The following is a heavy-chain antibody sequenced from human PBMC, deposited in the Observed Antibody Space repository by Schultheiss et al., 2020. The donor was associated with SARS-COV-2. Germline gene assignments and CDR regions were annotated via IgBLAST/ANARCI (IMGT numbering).Heavy chain of an antibody. Sequence: SVKVSCKASGGTFSSYGISWVRQAPGQGLEWMGGIIPIFGTANYAQKFQGRVTITADESTSTAYMELSSLRSEDTAVYYCAFGGSTGSSFHFDYWGQGTLVTVSS. J-gene: IGHJ4*02. CDR3: AFGGSTGSSFHFDY. CDR2: IIPIFGTA. V-gene: IGHV1-69*13. CDR1: GGTFSSYG. D-gene: IGHD6-13*01.